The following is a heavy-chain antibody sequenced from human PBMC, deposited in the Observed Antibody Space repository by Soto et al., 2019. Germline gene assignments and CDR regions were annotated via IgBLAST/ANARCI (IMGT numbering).Heavy chain of an antibody. CDR1: GGSFSNYG. D-gene: IGHD3-22*01. J-gene: IGHJ6*02. CDR2: IIPVFGTP. CDR3: ARGDATKIIVTTYYGLDV. Sequence: QVQVVQSGAEVKKPGSSVKVSCKASGGSFSNYGISWVRQAPGQGLEWMGGIIPVFGTPHYAQKFQDRVTITADESTSTVYMEVSSLTSEDTAVYYCARGDATKIIVTTYYGLDVWGQGTTVTVCS. V-gene: IGHV1-69*12.